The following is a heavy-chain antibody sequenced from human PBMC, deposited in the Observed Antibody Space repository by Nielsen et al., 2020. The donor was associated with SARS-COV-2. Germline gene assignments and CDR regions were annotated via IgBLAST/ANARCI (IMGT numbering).Heavy chain of an antibody. J-gene: IGHJ4*02. Sequence: GGSLRLSCAASGFTFSSCWMHWVRQAPGKGLVWVSRINSDGSSTSYADSVKGRFTISRDNAKNTLYLQMNSLRAEDTAVYYCARGSGSYYFDYWGQGTLVTVSS. D-gene: IGHD1-26*01. CDR1: GFTFSSCW. V-gene: IGHV3-74*01. CDR2: INSDGSST. CDR3: ARGSGSYYFDY.